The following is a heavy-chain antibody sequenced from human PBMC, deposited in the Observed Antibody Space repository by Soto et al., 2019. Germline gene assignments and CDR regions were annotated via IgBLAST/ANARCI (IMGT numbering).Heavy chain of an antibody. D-gene: IGHD6-19*01. Sequence: PGGSLRLSCAASGFTFSSYAMSWVRQAPAKGLEWVSAISGSGGSTYYTDSVKSRFTISRDNSKNTLYLQMSSLRAEDTAVYYCAFHSSGWYYFDYWGQGTLVTVSS. CDR2: ISGSGGST. CDR1: GFTFSSYA. V-gene: IGHV3-23*01. J-gene: IGHJ4*02. CDR3: AFHSSGWYYFDY.